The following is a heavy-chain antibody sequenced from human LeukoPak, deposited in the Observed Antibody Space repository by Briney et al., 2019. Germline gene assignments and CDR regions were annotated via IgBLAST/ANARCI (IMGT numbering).Heavy chain of an antibody. CDR2: ISSSSSYI. J-gene: IGHJ4*02. CDR1: GFTFSSYS. V-gene: IGHV3-21*01. Sequence: GGSLRLSCAASGFTFSSYSMNWVRQAPGKGLEWVSSISSSSSYIYYADSVKGRFTISRDNAKNSLYLQMNSLRAEDTAVYYCARVRFGEGGGDYFDYWGQGTLVTVSS. CDR3: ARVRFGEGGGDYFDY. D-gene: IGHD3-10*01.